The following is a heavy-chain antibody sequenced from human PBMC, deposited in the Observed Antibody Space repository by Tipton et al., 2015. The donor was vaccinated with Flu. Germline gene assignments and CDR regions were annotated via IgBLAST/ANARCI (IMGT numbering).Heavy chain of an antibody. D-gene: IGHD3-3*01. CDR2: ISAYNGNT. V-gene: IGHV1-18*01. CDR3: AGERVAIFGVVIIPKYYYYYGMDV. Sequence: QVQLVQSGAEVKKPGASVKVSCKASGYTFTSYGISWVRQAPGQGLEWMGWISAYNGNTNYAQKRQGRVTMTTDTSTSTAYMELRSLGSDDTAVYYCAGERVAIFGVVIIPKYYYYYGMDVWGQGTTVTVSS. CDR1: GYTFTSYG. J-gene: IGHJ6*02.